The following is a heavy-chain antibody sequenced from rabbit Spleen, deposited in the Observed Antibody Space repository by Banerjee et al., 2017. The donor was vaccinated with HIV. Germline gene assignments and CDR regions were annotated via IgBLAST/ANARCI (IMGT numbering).Heavy chain of an antibody. D-gene: IGHD1-1*01. CDR3: ARDLVAVIGWNFNL. J-gene: IGHJ4*01. CDR2: INIVTGKA. V-gene: IGHV1S40*01. CDR1: GFSSSSGYY. Sequence: QSLEESGGGLVKPGASLTLTCTASGFSSSSGYYMCWVRQAPGKGLEWVACINIVTGKAVYARWAKGRFIMSRTSSTTVTLQMTSLTAADTATYFCARDLVAVIGWNFNLWGPGTLVTVS.